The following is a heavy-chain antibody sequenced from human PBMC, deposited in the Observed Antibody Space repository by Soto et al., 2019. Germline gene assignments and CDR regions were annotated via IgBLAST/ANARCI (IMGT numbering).Heavy chain of an antibody. V-gene: IGHV4-31*03. Sequence: QVQLQESGPGLVKPSQTLSLTCTVSGGSISSGGYYWSWIRQHPGKGLEWIGYIYYSGSTYYNPSRKSRVTISVDTSKNQFSLKLSSVTAADTAVYYCARDRRYYYGSGSYSNWFDPWGQGTLVTVSS. CDR2: IYYSGST. J-gene: IGHJ5*02. CDR3: ARDRRYYYGSGSYSNWFDP. CDR1: GGSISSGGYY. D-gene: IGHD3-10*01.